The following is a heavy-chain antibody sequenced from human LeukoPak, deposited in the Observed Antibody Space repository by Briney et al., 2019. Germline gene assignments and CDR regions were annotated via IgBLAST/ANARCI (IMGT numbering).Heavy chain of an antibody. CDR1: GYTLTELS. D-gene: IGHD6-25*01. CDR2: ISAYNGNT. Sequence: ASVKVSCKVSGYTLTELSMHWVRQAPGQGLEWMGWISAYNGNTNYAQKLQGRVTMTTDTSTSTAYMELRSLRSDDTAVYYCARSAASRMRGDYWGQGTLVTVSS. J-gene: IGHJ4*02. V-gene: IGHV1-18*01. CDR3: ARSAASRMRGDY.